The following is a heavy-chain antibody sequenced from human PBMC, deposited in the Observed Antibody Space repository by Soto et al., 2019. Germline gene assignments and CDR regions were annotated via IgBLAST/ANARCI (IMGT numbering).Heavy chain of an antibody. D-gene: IGHD3-3*01. Sequence: PGGSLRLSCAASGFTFRSYEMNWVRQAPGKTLEWVSYIRNVGDSSYYADSVKGRFTISRDNSKNTLYLQMNSLRAEDTAVYYCAKDKFTIFGVDQPGGYYYYGMDVWGQGTTVTVSS. V-gene: IGHV3-30*02. J-gene: IGHJ6*02. CDR2: IRNVGDSS. CDR1: GFTFRSYE. CDR3: AKDKFTIFGVDQPGGYYYYGMDV.